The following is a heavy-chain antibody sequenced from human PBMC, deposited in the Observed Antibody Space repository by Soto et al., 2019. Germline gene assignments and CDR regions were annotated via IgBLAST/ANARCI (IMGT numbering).Heavy chain of an antibody. CDR3: ARGLFSENYYSGGWYYFDP. D-gene: IGHD1-26*01. CDR2: INHSGST. Sequence: QVQLQQWGAGLLKPSETLSLTCAVYGGSFSGYSWTWIRQSPRKGLEWIGQINHSGSTNYNPSLKSRVTISLVTSKNQFSLELSSVTAADTAVYYCARGLFSENYYSGGWYYFDPWGQGTLVTVSS. CDR1: GGSFSGYS. J-gene: IGHJ4*02. V-gene: IGHV4-34*01.